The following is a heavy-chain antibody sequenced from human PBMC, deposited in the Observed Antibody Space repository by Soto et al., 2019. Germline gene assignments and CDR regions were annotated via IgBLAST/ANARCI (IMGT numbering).Heavy chain of an antibody. Sequence: EVQLVESGGGLVQPGGSLRLSCAASGFTFSRYWMHWVRQAPGKGLVWVSRIKSDGSSTSYADSVKGRVTISRDNAKDTLYLRMNSLRAEDTAVYYCASDGYSRSGYTFDYWGQGTLGTFAS. J-gene: IGHJ4*02. CDR2: IKSDGSST. CDR3: ASDGYSRSGYTFDY. V-gene: IGHV3-74*01. D-gene: IGHD6-13*01. CDR1: GFTFSRYW.